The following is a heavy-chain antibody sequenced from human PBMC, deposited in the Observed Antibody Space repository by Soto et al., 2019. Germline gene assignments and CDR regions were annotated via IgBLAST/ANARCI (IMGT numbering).Heavy chain of an antibody. J-gene: IGHJ4*02. D-gene: IGHD6-19*01. CDR1: GGTFSSYA. CDR3: ARERDSSGWLWY. V-gene: IGHV1-69*05. CDR2: INAIFGKA. Sequence: GASVKVSCKASGGTFSSYAISWVRQAPGQGLEWMGGINAIFGKANYAQKFQGRVTITRDTSASTAYMELSSLRSEDTAVYYCARERDSSGWLWYWGQGTLVTVSS.